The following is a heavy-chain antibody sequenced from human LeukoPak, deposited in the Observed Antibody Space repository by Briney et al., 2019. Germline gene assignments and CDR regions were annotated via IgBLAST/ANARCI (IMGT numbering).Heavy chain of an antibody. J-gene: IGHJ4*02. CDR1: GFIFSDYN. V-gene: IGHV3-23*01. Sequence: SGGSLRLSCAASGFIFSDYNMNWVRQAPGKGLEWVSGISDSGGSTYYADSVKGRFTISRDNSKNTLYLQMNSLRAEDTAVYYCAKLPGRAADYWGQGTLVTVSS. CDR3: AKLPGRAADY. CDR2: ISDSGGST.